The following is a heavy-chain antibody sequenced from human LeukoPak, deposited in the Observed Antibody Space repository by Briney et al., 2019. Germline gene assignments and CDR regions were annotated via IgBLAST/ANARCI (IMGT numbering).Heavy chain of an antibody. CDR2: ISSSGSTI. CDR3: ARDPELYDSSGYRVERAYYFDY. J-gene: IGHJ4*02. Sequence: SGGSLRLSCAASGFTFSSYEMNWVRQAPGKGLEWVSYISSSGSTIYYADSVKGRFTISRDNAKNSLYLQMNSLRAENTAVYYCARDPELYDSSGYRVERAYYFDYWGQGTLVTVSS. D-gene: IGHD3-22*01. V-gene: IGHV3-48*03. CDR1: GFTFSSYE.